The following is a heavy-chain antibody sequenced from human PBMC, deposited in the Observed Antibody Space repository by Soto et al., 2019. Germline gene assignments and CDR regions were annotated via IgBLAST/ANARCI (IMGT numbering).Heavy chain of an antibody. CDR2: MNPNSGNT. Sequence: GASVKVSCKASGYSFTSYDLNWVRQAPGQGLEWMGWMNPNSGNTGYAQKFQGRVTMTRDTSISTAYIELSSLRSEDTAVYYCAKEAFRRAGITIFRGRFDWFDPWGQGTLVTVSS. CDR3: AKEAFRRAGITIFRGRFDWFDP. CDR1: GYSFTSYD. J-gene: IGHJ5*02. D-gene: IGHD3-3*01. V-gene: IGHV1-8*01.